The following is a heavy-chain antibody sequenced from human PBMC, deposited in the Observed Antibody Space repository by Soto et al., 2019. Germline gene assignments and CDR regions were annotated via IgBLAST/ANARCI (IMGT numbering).Heavy chain of an antibody. CDR3: ARARLVGATPFDY. Sequence: SETLSLTCTVSGGSISSYYWSWIRQPPGKGLEWIGYIYYSGSTNYNPSLKSRVTISVDTSKNQFSLKLSSVTAADTAVYYCARARLVGATPFDYWGQGTLVTVSS. CDR2: IYYSGST. V-gene: IGHV4-59*01. J-gene: IGHJ4*02. D-gene: IGHD1-26*01. CDR1: GGSISSYY.